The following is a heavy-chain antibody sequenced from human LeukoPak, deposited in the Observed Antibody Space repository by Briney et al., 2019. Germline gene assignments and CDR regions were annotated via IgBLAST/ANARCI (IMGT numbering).Heavy chain of an antibody. CDR3: ARTTEGYCSSASCFGFSYSYYMDV. D-gene: IGHD2-2*01. J-gene: IGHJ6*03. V-gene: IGHV4-59*01. CDR1: GGSISSYY. CDR2: IYYSGST. Sequence: PSETLSLTCTVSGGSISSYYWSWIRQPPGKGLEWIGYIYYSGSTNYNPSLKSRVTISVDTSKNPFSLKLRYVMAAGTVVYYCARTTEGYCSSASCFGFSYSYYMDVWGKGTTVTISS.